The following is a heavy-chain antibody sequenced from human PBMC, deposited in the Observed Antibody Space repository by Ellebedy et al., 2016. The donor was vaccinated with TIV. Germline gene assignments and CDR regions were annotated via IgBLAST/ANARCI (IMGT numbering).Heavy chain of an antibody. CDR2: MNPNSGNT. CDR1: GYTFTSYD. J-gene: IGHJ4*02. V-gene: IGHV1-8*01. D-gene: IGHD3-10*01. CDR3: ARGITMVRGVSLGY. Sequence: ASVKVSCKASGYTFTSYDLNWVRQATGQGLEWLGWMNPNSGNTGYAQKFQGRVTLTRNTSISTAYMELRSLRSDDTAVYYCARGITMVRGVSLGYWGQGTLVTVSS.